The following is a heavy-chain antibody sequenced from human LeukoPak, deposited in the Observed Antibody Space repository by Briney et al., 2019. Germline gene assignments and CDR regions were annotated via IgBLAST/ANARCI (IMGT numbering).Heavy chain of an antibody. CDR2: ISGSGGST. D-gene: IGHD6-19*01. CDR1: GFTFSSYA. J-gene: IGHJ4*02. CDR3: AKDAGYSSGWYGIDY. Sequence: PGGSLRLSCVASGFTFSSYAMSWVRQAPGKGLEWVPGISGSGGSTYYADSVKGRFTISRDKSKNTLYLQMNSLRAEDTAVHYCAKDAGYSSGWYGIDYWGQGTLVTVSS. V-gene: IGHV3-23*01.